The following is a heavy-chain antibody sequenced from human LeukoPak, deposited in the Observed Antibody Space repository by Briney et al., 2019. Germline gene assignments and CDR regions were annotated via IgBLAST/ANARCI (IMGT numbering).Heavy chain of an antibody. CDR2: ISGSGVST. CDR3: ARSSSWTFDI. J-gene: IGHJ3*02. V-gene: IGHV3-23*01. D-gene: IGHD1-1*01. Sequence: GGSLRLSCTASGFTFSTYAMNWVRQAPGKGLEWVSGISGSGVSTYYADSVKGRFTISRDNAKNSLYLQMNSLRAEDTAVYYCARSSSWTFDIWGQGTMVTVSS. CDR1: GFTFSTYA.